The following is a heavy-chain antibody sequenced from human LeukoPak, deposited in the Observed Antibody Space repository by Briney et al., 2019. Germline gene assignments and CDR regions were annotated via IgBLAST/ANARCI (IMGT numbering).Heavy chain of an antibody. CDR2: INHSGYT. CDR1: GVSFNDYY. D-gene: IGHD4-17*01. V-gene: IGHV4-34*01. J-gene: IGHJ4*02. CDR3: TRMTTGRDY. Sequence: SETLSLTCAVSGVSFNDYYWSWVRQTPGKGLEWIGEINHSGYTNDSPSLKSRVTLSIDTSRKQFSLNLRSVTVADSGIYYCTRMTTGRDYWGQGTLVTVSS.